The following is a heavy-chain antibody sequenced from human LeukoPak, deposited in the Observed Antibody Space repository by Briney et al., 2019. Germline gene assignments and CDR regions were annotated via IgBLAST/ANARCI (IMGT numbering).Heavy chain of an antibody. Sequence: SVKVSCKASGGTFSSYAISWVRQAPGQGLEWMGGIIPIFGTANYAQKFQGRVTITTDESTSTAYMELSSLRSEDTAVYYCASLYCSSTSCPRGWGQGTLVTVSS. V-gene: IGHV1-69*05. J-gene: IGHJ4*02. CDR1: GGTFSSYA. CDR2: IIPIFGTA. CDR3: ASLYCSSTSCPRG. D-gene: IGHD2-2*01.